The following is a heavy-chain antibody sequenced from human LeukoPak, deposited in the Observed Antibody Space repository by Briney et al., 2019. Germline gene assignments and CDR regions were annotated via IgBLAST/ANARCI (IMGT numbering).Heavy chain of an antibody. CDR1: GGSISSTSYY. J-gene: IGHJ4*02. CDR2: IYYRGNT. D-gene: IGHD5-18*01. CDR3: ARRAYNYGMYYFDY. Sequence: SETLSLTCTVSGGSISSTSYYWGWIRQPPGKGLEWIGSIYYRGNTYYNPSFKSRVTMSVDTSKNQFSLKLSSVTSADTAVYYCARRAYNYGMYYFDYWGQGTLVTVSS. V-gene: IGHV4-39*01.